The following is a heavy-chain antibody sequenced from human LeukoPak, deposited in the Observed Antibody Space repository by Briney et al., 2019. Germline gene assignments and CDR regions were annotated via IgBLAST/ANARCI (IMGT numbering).Heavy chain of an antibody. CDR3: ARGRYCDSSGLEYFQH. J-gene: IGHJ1*01. D-gene: IGHD3-22*01. Sequence: PSETLSLTCTVSGGSISSGDCYWSWIRQPPGKGLEWIGYIYYSGSTYYNPSLKSRVTISVDTSKNQFSLKLSSVTAADTAVYYCARGRYCDSSGLEYFQHWGQGTLVTVSS. V-gene: IGHV4-30-4*01. CDR2: IYYSGST. CDR1: GGSISSGDCY.